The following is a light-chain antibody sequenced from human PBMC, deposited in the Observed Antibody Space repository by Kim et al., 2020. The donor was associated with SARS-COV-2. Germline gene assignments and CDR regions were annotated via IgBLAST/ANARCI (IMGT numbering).Light chain of an antibody. CDR2: DVS. Sequence: QSALTQPASVSGSPGQSITISCTGSSSDIGYYNYVSWYQQHPGKAPKLMIYDVSKRPSGVSNRFSASKSGNTASLTISGLQAEDEADYYCSSYTSSSILWVFGGGTQLTVL. V-gene: IGLV2-14*03. CDR3: SSYTSSSILWV. J-gene: IGLJ3*02. CDR1: SSDIGYYNY.